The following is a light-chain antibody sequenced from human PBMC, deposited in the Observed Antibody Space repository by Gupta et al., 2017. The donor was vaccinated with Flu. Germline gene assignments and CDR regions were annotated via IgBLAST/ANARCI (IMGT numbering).Light chain of an antibody. CDR1: QSLVHSNGNTY. CDR2: RVS. V-gene: IGKV2-30*02. Sequence: DVVMTQSPLSLPVTLGQTASISCRSSQSLVHSNGNTYLTWFQQRPGQSPRRLIYRVSNRDSGVPDRFSGSGSGTDFTLKISRVEAEDVGVYYCLQGTHWPTFGQGTKVEIK. CDR3: LQGTHWPT. J-gene: IGKJ1*01.